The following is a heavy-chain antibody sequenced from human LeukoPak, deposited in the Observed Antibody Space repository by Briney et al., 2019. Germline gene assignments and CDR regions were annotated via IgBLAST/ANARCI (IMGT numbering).Heavy chain of an antibody. J-gene: IGHJ3*02. CDR3: ARESGSGARAFDI. V-gene: IGHV1-2*02. CDR2: INPNSGGT. Sequence: ASMKVSCKASGYTFTGYYMHWVRQAPGQGLEWMGWINPNSGGTNYAQKFQGRVTMTRDTSISTAYMELSRLRSDDTAVYYCARESGSGARAFDIWGQGTMVTVSS. D-gene: IGHD1-14*01. CDR1: GYTFTGYY.